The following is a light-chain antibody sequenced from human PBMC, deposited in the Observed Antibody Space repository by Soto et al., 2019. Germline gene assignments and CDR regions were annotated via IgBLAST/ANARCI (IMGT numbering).Light chain of an antibody. CDR1: SSDVGGYKY. Sequence: QSALTQPASVSGSPGQSITISCTGTSSDVGGYKYVSWYQQHPDKAPKLIIYDVTNRPSGISNRFSGSKSGNTASLTISGLQAEDDANYNWSSDTCSSSFLFGTGTKVTVL. V-gene: IGLV2-14*01. J-gene: IGLJ1*01. CDR3: SSDTCSSSFL. CDR2: DVT.